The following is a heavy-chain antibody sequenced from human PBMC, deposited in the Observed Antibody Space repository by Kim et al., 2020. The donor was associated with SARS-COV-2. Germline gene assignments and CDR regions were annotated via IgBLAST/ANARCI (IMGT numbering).Heavy chain of an antibody. CDR1: GYSFTSYW. V-gene: IGHV5-51*01. D-gene: IGHD2-15*01. J-gene: IGHJ4*02. CDR3: ALYSYCSGGSCNDLDY. CDR2: IYPGDSDT. Sequence: GESLKISCKGSGYSFTSYWIGWVRQMPGKGLEWMGIIYPGDSDTRYSPSFQGQVTISADKSISTAYLQWSSLKASDTAMYYCALYSYCSGGSCNDLDYWGQGTLVTVSS.